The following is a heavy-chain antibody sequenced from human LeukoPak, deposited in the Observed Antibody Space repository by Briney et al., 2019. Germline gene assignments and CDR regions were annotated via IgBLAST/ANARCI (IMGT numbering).Heavy chain of an antibody. V-gene: IGHV4-4*07. D-gene: IGHD3-22*01. Sequence: TSETLSLTCTVSGGSISSYYWSWIRQPAGKGLEWIGRIYTSGSTNYNPSLKSRVTMSVDTSKNQFSLKLSSVTAADTAVYYCARGYSPWALVVIYDAFDIWGQGTMVTVSS. J-gene: IGHJ3*02. CDR1: GGSISSYY. CDR3: ARGYSPWALVVIYDAFDI. CDR2: IYTSGST.